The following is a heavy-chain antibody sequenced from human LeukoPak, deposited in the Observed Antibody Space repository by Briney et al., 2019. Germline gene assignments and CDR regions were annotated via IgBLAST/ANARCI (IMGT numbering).Heavy chain of an antibody. V-gene: IGHV3-21*01. J-gene: IGHJ5*02. CDR1: GFTFSSYS. D-gene: IGHD3-22*01. CDR3: ARDIRSYYDSSGYYH. Sequence: GGSLRLSCAASGFTFSSYSMNWVRQAPGKGLEWVSSISSSSSYIYYADSVKGRFTISRDNAKNSLYLQMNSLRAEDTAVYYCARDIRSYYDSSGYYHWGQGTLVTVSS. CDR2: ISSSSSYI.